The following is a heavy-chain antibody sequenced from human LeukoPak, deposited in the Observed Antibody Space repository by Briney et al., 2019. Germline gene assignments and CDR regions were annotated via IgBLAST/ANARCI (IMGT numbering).Heavy chain of an antibody. CDR1: GGSFSGYY. D-gene: IGHD3-16*01. V-gene: IGHV4-34*01. J-gene: IGHJ4*02. Sequence: SETLSLTCAVYGGSFSGYYWSWIRQPPGKGLEWIGEINHSGSTNYNPSLKSRVTISVDTSKNQFSLKLSSVTAADTAVYSCARAGSYGDYWGQGTLVTVSS. CDR2: INHSGST. CDR3: ARAGSYGDY.